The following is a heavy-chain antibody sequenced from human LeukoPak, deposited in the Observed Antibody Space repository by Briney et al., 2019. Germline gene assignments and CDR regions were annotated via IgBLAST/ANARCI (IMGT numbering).Heavy chain of an antibody. CDR3: AKDISIGWSFEH. J-gene: IGHJ4*02. Sequence: PGGSLRLSCAASALTLTNFGTHWVSQAPGKGLEWVTFISYDGSDKSYADSVKGRFTISRDNSKNTLSLQMNSLRVEVTAVYYCAKDISIGWSFEHWGQGTLVSVSS. CDR2: ISYDGSDK. CDR1: ALTLTNFG. V-gene: IGHV3-30*18. D-gene: IGHD6-19*01.